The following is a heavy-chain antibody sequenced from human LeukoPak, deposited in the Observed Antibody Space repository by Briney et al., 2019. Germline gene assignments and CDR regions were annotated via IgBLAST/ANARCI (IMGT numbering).Heavy chain of an antibody. CDR1: GFTVSSNY. CDR2: IYSGGST. CDR3: ARGPLTLYFDY. V-gene: IGHV3-53*01. Sequence: GGSLRLSCAASGFTVSSNYMSWVRQAPGKGLEWVSVIYSGGSTYYADSVKGRFTISRDNSKNTLYLQMNSLRAEDTAVYYCARGPLTLYFDYWGQGTLVTVSS. J-gene: IGHJ4*02.